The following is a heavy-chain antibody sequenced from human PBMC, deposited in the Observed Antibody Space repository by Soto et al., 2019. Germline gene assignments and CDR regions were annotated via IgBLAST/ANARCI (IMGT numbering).Heavy chain of an antibody. CDR3: ARGGRTIFGVVNWFDP. CDR2: IIPIFGTA. J-gene: IGHJ5*02. CDR1: GGTFSSYA. Sequence: GASVKVSCKASGGTFSSYAISWVRQAPGQGLEWMGGIIPIFGTANYAQKFQGRVTITADESTSTAYMELSSLRSEDTAVYYCARGGRTIFGVVNWFDPWGQGTLVTVSS. D-gene: IGHD3-3*01. V-gene: IGHV1-69*13.